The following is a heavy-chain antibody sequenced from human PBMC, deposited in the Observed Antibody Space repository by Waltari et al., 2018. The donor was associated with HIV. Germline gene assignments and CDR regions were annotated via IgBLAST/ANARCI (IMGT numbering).Heavy chain of an antibody. CDR2: IYPGDSDT. V-gene: IGHV5-51*01. J-gene: IGHJ4*02. CDR1: GYSFTTYW. Sequence: EVQLLQSGAEVKKPGESLKISCKASGYSFTTYWIGWVLQMPGKGLEWMGIIYPGDSDTRYSPSFQGQVIISVDKSISTAYLQWSSLMASDTAVYYCARTSVYYDSSGPWYFDYWGQGTLVTVSS. CDR3: ARTSVYYDSSGPWYFDY. D-gene: IGHD3-22*01.